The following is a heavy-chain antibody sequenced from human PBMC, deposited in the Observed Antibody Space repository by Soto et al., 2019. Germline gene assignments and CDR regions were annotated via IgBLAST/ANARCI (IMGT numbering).Heavy chain of an antibody. J-gene: IGHJ4*02. CDR2: IYWDDSK. D-gene: IGHD1-26*01. CDR1: GFSLPTDRVG. V-gene: IGHV2-5*02. Sequence: QITLKESGPTLVKPTQTLTLTCTFSGFSLPTDRVGVGWIRQPPGKALEWLAVIYWDDSKTYRPSLKSRLTTTNDTSKHQVALTMTDMDPVDTATYYCAHAYGGRSLYWGQGTLVTVSS. CDR3: AHAYGGRSLY.